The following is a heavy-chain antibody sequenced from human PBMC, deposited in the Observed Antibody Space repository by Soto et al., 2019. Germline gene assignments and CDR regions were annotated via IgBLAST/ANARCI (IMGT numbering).Heavy chain of an antibody. CDR3: ARSTSYDILTGYYRYYYYYYGMDV. V-gene: IGHV1-18*01. D-gene: IGHD3-9*01. CDR1: GYTFTSYG. Sequence: ASVKVSCKASGYTFTSYGISWVRQAPGQGLEWMGWISAYNGNTNYAQKLQGRVTMTTDTSTSTAYMELRSLRSDDTAVYYCARSTSYDILTGYYRYYYYYYGMDVWGQGTTVTVS. CDR2: ISAYNGNT. J-gene: IGHJ6*02.